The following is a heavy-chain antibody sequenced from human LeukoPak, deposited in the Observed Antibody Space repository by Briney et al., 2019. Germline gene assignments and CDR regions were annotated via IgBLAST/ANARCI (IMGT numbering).Heavy chain of an antibody. CDR3: ARKGSAWNYFDY. CDR1: GFSLSTSGMC. CDR2: LDWDGER. D-gene: IGHD6-19*01. V-gene: IGHV2-70*01. Sequence: SGPARVKPTQPLTLTCTFSGFSLSTSGMCVSWIRQPPAKALVWLAPLDWDGERWYSITLKTRLTISKATSKNQVVLTMTDMDPVDTATYYCARKGSAWNYFDYWGQGALVTVSS. J-gene: IGHJ4*02.